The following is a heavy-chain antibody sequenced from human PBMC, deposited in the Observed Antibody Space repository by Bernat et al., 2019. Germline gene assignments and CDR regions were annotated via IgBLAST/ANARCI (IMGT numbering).Heavy chain of an antibody. Sequence: QVQLVESGGGVVQPGRSLRLSCAASGFTFRSYDMHWVRQAPGKGLEWVAVISYDGSNKYYADSVKGRFTISRDNSKNTLYLQMNSLRTEDTSGYYCSKNCNQFDYWGQGTLVTVSS. V-gene: IGHV3-30*18. J-gene: IGHJ4*02. D-gene: IGHD1-1*01. CDR2: ISYDGSNK. CDR1: GFTFRSYD. CDR3: SKNCNQFDY.